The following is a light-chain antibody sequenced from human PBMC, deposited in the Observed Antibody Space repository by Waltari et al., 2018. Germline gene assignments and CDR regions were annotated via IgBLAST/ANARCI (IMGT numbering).Light chain of an antibody. CDR3: QQYSVYST. CDR2: AAS. CDR1: QSISSY. J-gene: IGKJ1*01. V-gene: IGKV1-39*01. Sequence: DIQMTQSPSSLSASVGDRVTITCRASQSISSYLNWYQQKPGKAPKLLIYAASSLQSGVPSRFSGSGSGTDFTLTISSLQPEDFATYYCQQYSVYSTFGQGTKVEI.